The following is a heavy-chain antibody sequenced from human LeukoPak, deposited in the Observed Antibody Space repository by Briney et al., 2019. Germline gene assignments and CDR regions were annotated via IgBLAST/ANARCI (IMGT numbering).Heavy chain of an antibody. J-gene: IGHJ4*02. CDR1: GFTFSNVW. D-gene: IGHD2-2*01. Sequence: KPGGSLRLSCAASGFTFSNVWMSWVRQAPGKGLEWVGRIKSKIDGGTADYAAPVKGRFTISRDDSKNTVYLQMNSLQTEDTAVYYCHVFDWAQLPTPLDYWGQGTLVTVSS. CDR3: HVFDWAQLPTPLDY. CDR2: IKSKIDGGTA. V-gene: IGHV3-15*01.